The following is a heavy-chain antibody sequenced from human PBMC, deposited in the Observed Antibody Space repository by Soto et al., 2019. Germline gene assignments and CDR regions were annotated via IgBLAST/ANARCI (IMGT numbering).Heavy chain of an antibody. CDR1: GFTFDSYD. J-gene: IGHJ4*02. V-gene: IGHV3-23*01. D-gene: IGHD4-17*01. CDR2: ISASGASI. CDR3: AKTTHYGDYDFDY. Sequence: EVQLLESGGGLVKQGGSLRLSCAASGFTFDSYDMNWVRQAPGKGLEWVSGISASGASIFYTDSVKGRFSISRDNSRNTLFLQMDSLRAEDTAVYYCAKTTHYGDYDFDYWGQGTQVTVSS.